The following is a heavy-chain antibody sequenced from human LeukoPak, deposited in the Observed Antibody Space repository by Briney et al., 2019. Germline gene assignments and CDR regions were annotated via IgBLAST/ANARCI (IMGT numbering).Heavy chain of an antibody. V-gene: IGHV3-23*01. D-gene: IGHD6-19*01. Sequence: GGSLRLSFAASGFTFSSYAMSWVRQAPGKGLEWVSAISGSGGSTYYADSVKGRFTISRDNSKNTLYLQMNSLRAEDTAVYYCAKDPGGQWLVQVDYWGQGTLVTVSS. CDR1: GFTFSSYA. CDR2: ISGSGGST. J-gene: IGHJ4*02. CDR3: AKDPGGQWLVQVDY.